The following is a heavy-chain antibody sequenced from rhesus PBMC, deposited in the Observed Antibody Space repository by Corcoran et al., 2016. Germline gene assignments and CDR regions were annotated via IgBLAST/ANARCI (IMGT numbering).Heavy chain of an antibody. Sequence: QVQLQESGPGLVKPSETLSLTWVVSGGSLINYWWTWIRQPPGKGREWFGYIYGSGGSTNSNPSLKNRVTISKDPSKNQFSLKLSSVTAADTAVYYCARLVVFTAMVDCWGQGVLVTVSS. CDR3: ARLVVFTAMVDC. V-gene: IGHV4S18*01. D-gene: IGHD2-27*01. CDR2: IYGSGGST. J-gene: IGHJ4*01. CDR1: GGSLINYW.